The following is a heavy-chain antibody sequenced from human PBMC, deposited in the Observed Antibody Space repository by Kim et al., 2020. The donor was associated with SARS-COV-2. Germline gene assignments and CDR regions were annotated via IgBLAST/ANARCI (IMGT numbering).Heavy chain of an antibody. Sequence: SETLSLTCAVSSYTISIGYWWGWIRQPPGKGLEWIGFIYYGGSAYYNPSLKSRVTMSLDTTKNQFSLRLSSVTAVDTAVYYCARTVGATTDFGMDVWGQGTTVTASS. CDR2: IYYGGSA. CDR1: SYTISIGYW. V-gene: IGHV4-28*01. CDR3: ARTVGATTDFGMDV. J-gene: IGHJ6*02. D-gene: IGHD1-26*01.